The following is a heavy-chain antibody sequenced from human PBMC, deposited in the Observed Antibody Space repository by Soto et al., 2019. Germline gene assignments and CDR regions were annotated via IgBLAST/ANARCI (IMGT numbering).Heavy chain of an antibody. CDR3: ARDMDYSNYVGGA. CDR1: GFTFSSYS. V-gene: IGHV3-21*06. J-gene: IGHJ4*02. Sequence: GGSLRLSCAASGFTFSSYSMNWVRQAPGKGLEWVSYISTRGNVIKYADSVKGRFTVSRDNAKSSLYLQMNSLRHEDTATYYCARDMDYSNYVGGAWGQGTLVTVSS. CDR2: ISTRGNVI. D-gene: IGHD4-4*01.